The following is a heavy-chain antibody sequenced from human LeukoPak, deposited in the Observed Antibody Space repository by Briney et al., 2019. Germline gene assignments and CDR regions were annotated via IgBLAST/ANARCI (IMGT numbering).Heavy chain of an antibody. D-gene: IGHD4-11*01. CDR2: IIPIFGTA. V-gene: IGHV1-69*05. Sequence: SVKVSCKASGGTFSSYAISWVRQAPGQGLEWMGGIIPIFGTANYAQKFQGRVTITTDESTSTAYMELSSLSSEDTAVYYCASGGLRYDYSLPNWFDPWGQGTLVTVSS. J-gene: IGHJ5*02. CDR1: GGTFSSYA. CDR3: ASGGLRYDYSLPNWFDP.